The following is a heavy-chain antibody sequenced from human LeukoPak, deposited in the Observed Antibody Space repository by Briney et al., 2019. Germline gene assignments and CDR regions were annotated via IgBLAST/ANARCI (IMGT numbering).Heavy chain of an antibody. J-gene: IGHJ4*02. CDR1: GYNFKTYW. D-gene: IGHD6-13*01. Sequence: GESLRISCKGSGYNFKTYWIAWVRPMPGKGLEYMGIIYPDDSDTRYSPSFQGQVTISVDKSISTAYLQWNSLKASDTAMYYCARQGTAADLVDYWGQGTLVTVSS. CDR3: ARQGTAADLVDY. V-gene: IGHV5-51*01. CDR2: IYPDDSDT.